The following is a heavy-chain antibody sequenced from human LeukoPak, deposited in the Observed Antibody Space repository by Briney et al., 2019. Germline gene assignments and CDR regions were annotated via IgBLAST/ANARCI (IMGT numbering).Heavy chain of an antibody. V-gene: IGHV4-61*02. CDR2: IYTSGST. D-gene: IGHD2-2*01. CDR3: ARSLVVVVPAADAYYYYYYMDV. CDR1: GGSISSGSYY. J-gene: IGHJ6*03. Sequence: SETLSLTCTVSGGSISSGSYYWSWIRQPAGKGLEWIGRIYTSGSTNYNPSLKSRVTISVDTYKNQFFLKLSSVTAADTAVYYCARSLVVVVPAADAYYYYYYMDVWGKGTTVTVSS.